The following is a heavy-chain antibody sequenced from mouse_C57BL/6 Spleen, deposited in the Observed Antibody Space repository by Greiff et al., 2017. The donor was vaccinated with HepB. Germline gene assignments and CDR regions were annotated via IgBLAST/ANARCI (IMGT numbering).Heavy chain of an antibody. CDR2: IDPSDSET. Sequence: QVQLQQPGAELVRPGSSVKLSCKASGYTFTSYWMHWVKQRPIQGLEWIGNIDPSDSETHYNQKFKDKATLTVDKSSSTAYMQLSSLTSEDSAVYYCARGEYIDGRAMDYWSQGTSVTVSS. D-gene: IGHD2-3*01. CDR3: ARGEYIDGRAMDY. CDR1: GYTFTSYW. J-gene: IGHJ4*01. V-gene: IGHV1-52*01.